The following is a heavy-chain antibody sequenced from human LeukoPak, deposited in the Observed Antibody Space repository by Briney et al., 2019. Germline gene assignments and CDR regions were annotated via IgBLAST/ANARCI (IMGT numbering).Heavy chain of an antibody. D-gene: IGHD3-10*01. CDR3: ARGWFGELAAFDI. V-gene: IGHV4-39*07. J-gene: IGHJ3*02. Sequence: SATLSLTCTVSGGSISSSNYYWGWIRQPPGKGLEWIGSIYYSGSTYYNPSLKSRVTISVDTSKNQFSLKLSSVTAADTAVYYCARGWFGELAAFDIWGQGTMVTVSS. CDR1: GGSISSSNYY. CDR2: IYYSGST.